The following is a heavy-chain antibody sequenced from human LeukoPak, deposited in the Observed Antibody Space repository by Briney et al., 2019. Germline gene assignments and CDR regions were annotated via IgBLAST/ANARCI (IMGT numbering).Heavy chain of an antibody. CDR1: GGAINSKSYY. Sequence: SETLSLTCTVSGGAINSKSYYWGWIRQPPGEGLEWIGSIFHSGSTYYNPSLKSRVTISVDTSKNQVSLKLTSVTAADTAVYYCARLSVIVGSTLEYYFYYMDVWGQGTTVTVSS. J-gene: IGHJ6*03. CDR3: ARLSVIVGSTLEYYFYYMDV. CDR2: IFHSGST. V-gene: IGHV4-39*01. D-gene: IGHD1-26*01.